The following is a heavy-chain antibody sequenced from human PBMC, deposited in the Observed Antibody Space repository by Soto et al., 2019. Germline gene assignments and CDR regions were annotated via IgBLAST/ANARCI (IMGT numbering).Heavy chain of an antibody. D-gene: IGHD3-3*01. Sequence: PSETLSLTCTVSGGSVSSGSYYWSWIRQPPGKGLEWIGYIYYSGSTNYNPSLKSRVTISVDTSKNQFSLKLSSVTAADTAVYYCAREAYYDFWSGYYGAYGNWFDPWGQGTLVTVSS. CDR1: GGSVSSGSYY. CDR2: IYYSGST. V-gene: IGHV4-61*01. CDR3: AREAYYDFWSGYYGAYGNWFDP. J-gene: IGHJ5*02.